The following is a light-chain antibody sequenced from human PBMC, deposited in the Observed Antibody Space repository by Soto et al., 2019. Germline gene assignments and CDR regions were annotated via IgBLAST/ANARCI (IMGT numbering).Light chain of an antibody. Sequence: DIRMTQSPSSLSAAVGDRVTITCRASQSISSYLNWYQHKLGRAPKLLVYGAFSLQSGVPSRFSGSISGTDFTLTISSLQPEDFATYYCQQNYDTPPTFGQGTRLEI. V-gene: IGKV1-39*01. CDR1: QSISSY. J-gene: IGKJ5*01. CDR3: QQNYDTPPT. CDR2: GAF.